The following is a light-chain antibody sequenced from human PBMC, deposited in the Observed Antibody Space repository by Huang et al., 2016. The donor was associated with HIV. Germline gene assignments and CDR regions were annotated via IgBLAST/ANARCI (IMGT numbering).Light chain of an antibody. CDR3: QKYNSAPDT. CDR1: QDIRNH. V-gene: IGKV1-27*01. J-gene: IGKJ2*01. CDR2: AAF. Sequence: DIHMTQSPFSLSSSVGDRVTITCRASQDIRNHLAWYQQKPGTGPKLLIFAAFTLQSGVPSRFSGSGSGTDFTLTIGSLQPEDVATYYCQKYNSAPDTFGQGTKLEIK.